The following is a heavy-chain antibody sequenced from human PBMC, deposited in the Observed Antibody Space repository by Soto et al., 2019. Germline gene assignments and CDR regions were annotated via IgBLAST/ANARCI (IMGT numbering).Heavy chain of an antibody. CDR3: ARDPVYCSGGSCYRELP. J-gene: IGHJ5*02. CDR2: ISSSGSTI. D-gene: IGHD2-15*01. V-gene: IGHV3-11*01. CDR1: GFTFSDYY. Sequence: GGSLRLSCAASGFTFSDYYMSWIRQAPGKGLEWASYISSSGSTIYYSDSVKGRFTISRDNAKNSLYLQMNSLRADDTAVYYCARDPVYCSGGSCYRELPWGQGTLVTVSS.